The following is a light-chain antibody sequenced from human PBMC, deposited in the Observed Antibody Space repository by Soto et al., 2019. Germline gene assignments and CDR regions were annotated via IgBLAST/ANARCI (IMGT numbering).Light chain of an antibody. CDR2: GAS. J-gene: IGKJ1*01. CDR3: QQYYNWPRT. CDR1: QSVSSY. Sequence: EIVLTQSPATLSLSPGERATLSCRASQSVSSYLAWYQQKPGQASRLLTYGASTRATGIPARFSGSGSGTEFTLTISSLQPEDFAVYYCQQYYNWPRTFGQGTKVDI. V-gene: IGKV3-15*01.